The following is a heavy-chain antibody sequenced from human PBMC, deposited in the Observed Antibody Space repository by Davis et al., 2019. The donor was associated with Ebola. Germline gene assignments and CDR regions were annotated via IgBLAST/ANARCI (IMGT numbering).Heavy chain of an antibody. CDR3: ARGGLHLGELALSYYFDC. J-gene: IGHJ4*02. Sequence: SETLTLTCTASGCPFSSYYWSWIRQPPGKGLEWIGYIYYSGSINYNPSLKSRVTISVDTSKNKFSLKLSSVTAADPAVYYCARGGLHLGELALSYYFDCWGQGTLVTVSS. CDR2: IYYSGSI. D-gene: IGHD3-16*02. CDR1: GCPFSSYY. V-gene: IGHV4-59*01.